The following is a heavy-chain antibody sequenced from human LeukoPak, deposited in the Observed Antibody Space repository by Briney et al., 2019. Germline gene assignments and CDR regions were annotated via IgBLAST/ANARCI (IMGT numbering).Heavy chain of an antibody. CDR3: ARLDSGYGGCDH. D-gene: IGHD5-12*01. CDR1: GYSFTSYW. Sequence: GESLKISCKGFGYSFTSYWIGWVRQMPGKGPEWMGLIYPSDSDTRYSPSFQGQVSISVDKSITTAYLEWTSLKASDTAMYYCARLDSGYGGCDHWGQGTLVTVSS. CDR2: IYPSDSDT. V-gene: IGHV5-51*01. J-gene: IGHJ4*02.